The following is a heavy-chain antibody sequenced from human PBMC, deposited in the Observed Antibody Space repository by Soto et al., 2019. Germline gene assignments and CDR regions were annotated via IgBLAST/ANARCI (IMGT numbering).Heavy chain of an antibody. J-gene: IGHJ4*02. CDR3: ARDLGSIVVVTAMDY. V-gene: IGHV1-18*04. CDR2: ISAYNGNT. D-gene: IGHD2-21*02. Sequence: ASVKVSCKASGYTFTSYGISWVRQAPGQGLEWMGWISAYNGNTNYAQKLQGRVTMTTDTSTSTAYMELRSLRSDDTAVYYCARDLGSIVVVTAMDYWGQGTLLTVSS. CDR1: GYTFTSYG.